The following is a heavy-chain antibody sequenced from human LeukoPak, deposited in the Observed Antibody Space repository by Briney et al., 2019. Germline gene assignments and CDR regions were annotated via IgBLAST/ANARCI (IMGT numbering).Heavy chain of an antibody. J-gene: IGHJ6*03. CDR2: IKQDGSEK. CDR3: AGERIDYYYYYMDV. Sequence: GGSLRLSCAASGFTFSSYWMSWVRQAPGKGLEWVANIKQDGSEKYYVDSVKGRFTISRDNAKNSLYLQMNSLRAEDTAVYYCAGERIDYYYYYMDVWGKGTTVTVSS. CDR1: GFTFSSYW. D-gene: IGHD3-16*02. V-gene: IGHV3-7*01.